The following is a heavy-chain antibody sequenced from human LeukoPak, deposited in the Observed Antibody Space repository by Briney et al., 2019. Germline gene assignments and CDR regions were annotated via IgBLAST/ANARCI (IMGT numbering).Heavy chain of an antibody. CDR2: ISSSTSTI. V-gene: IGHV3-48*01. Sequence: GGSLRLSCAASGFTFSTYSMNWVRQAPGKGLEWVSYISSSTSTIYYADSVKGRFTISRDNSKNTLYLQMNSLRAEDTAVYYCAKDLRLADFDYWGQGTLVTVSS. D-gene: IGHD6-25*01. CDR1: GFTFSTYS. J-gene: IGHJ4*02. CDR3: AKDLRLADFDY.